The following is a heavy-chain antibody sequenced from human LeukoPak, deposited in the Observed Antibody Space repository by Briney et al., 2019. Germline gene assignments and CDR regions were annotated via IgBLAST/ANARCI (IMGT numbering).Heavy chain of an antibody. CDR1: GGTFSSYA. J-gene: IGHJ6*02. V-gene: IGHV1-69*04. CDR3: ARDFPLAAAGDYYYYGMDV. Sequence: SVKVSCKASGGTFSSYAISWVRQAPGQGLEWMGRIIPILGIANYAQKFQGRVTLTADKSTSTAYMELSSLRSEDTAVYYCARDFPLAAAGDYYYYGMDVWGQGTTVTVSS. D-gene: IGHD6-13*01. CDR2: IIPILGIA.